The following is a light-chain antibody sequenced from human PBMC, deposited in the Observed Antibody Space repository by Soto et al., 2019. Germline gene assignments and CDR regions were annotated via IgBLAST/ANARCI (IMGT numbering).Light chain of an antibody. J-gene: IGKJ1*01. V-gene: IGKV2-30*01. CDR1: QSLVYSDGNTY. Sequence: VLTQSPLSLSVTLGQPASISCRSSQSLVYSDGNTYLSWFQQRPGQTPRRLIYKVSNRDSGVPDRFSGSGSGPDFTLTISMVEAEDVGVYYCMQGTRWPWTFGQGTKVEIE. CDR3: MQGTRWPWT. CDR2: KVS.